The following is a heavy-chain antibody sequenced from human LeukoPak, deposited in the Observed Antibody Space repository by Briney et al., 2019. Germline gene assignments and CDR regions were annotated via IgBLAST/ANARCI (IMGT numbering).Heavy chain of an antibody. V-gene: IGHV3-48*04. J-gene: IGHJ6*03. D-gene: IGHD2-21*01. Sequence: PGGSLRLSCTASGFRFGGYSIHWVRQAPGKGLEWLSYISVSGTIHADSVMGRVTVSRDNAKNSLYLHMNSLSAEDRAVYYCARIRGSTLAISYMDVWGKGTPVTVSS. CDR1: GFRFGGYS. CDR2: ISVSGTI. CDR3: ARIRGSTLAISYMDV.